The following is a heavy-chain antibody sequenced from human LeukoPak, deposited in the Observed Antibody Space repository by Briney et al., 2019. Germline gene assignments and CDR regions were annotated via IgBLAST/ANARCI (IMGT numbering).Heavy chain of an antibody. Sequence: SETLSLTCTVSGGSISSSGYYWGWIRQPPGKGLEWIGSIYYSGSTYYNPSLKSRVTISVDTSKNQFSLKLSSVTAADTAVYYCARRTLVVPAAQPYNWFDPWGQGTLVTVSS. D-gene: IGHD2-2*01. CDR3: ARRTLVVPAAQPYNWFDP. J-gene: IGHJ5*02. CDR2: IYYSGST. V-gene: IGHV4-39*01. CDR1: GGSISSSGYY.